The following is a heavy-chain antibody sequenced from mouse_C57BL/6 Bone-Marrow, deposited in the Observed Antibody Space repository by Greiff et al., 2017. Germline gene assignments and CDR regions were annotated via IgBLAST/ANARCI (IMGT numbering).Heavy chain of an antibody. CDR2: INPNKGGI. CDR1: GYTFTDYY. CDR3: ARDYYGSSWYFDY. V-gene: IGHV1-26*01. D-gene: IGHD1-1*01. Sequence: EVQLQQSGPELVKPGASVKISCKASGYTFTDYYMNWVKQSPGKGLDWIGDINPNKGGISYNQKLKGKATLTVDKSSSTAYMELRSLTSEDSAVYYCARDYYGSSWYFDYWGQGTILTVSS. J-gene: IGHJ2*01.